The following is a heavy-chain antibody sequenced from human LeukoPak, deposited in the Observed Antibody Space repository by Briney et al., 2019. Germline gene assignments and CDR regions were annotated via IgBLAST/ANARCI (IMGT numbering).Heavy chain of an antibody. CDR1: GFTFSSYW. CDR2: INSDGSST. CDR3: ARDLGCSSTSCYSPPNWFDP. J-gene: IGHJ5*02. Sequence: GGSLRLSCAASGFTFSSYWMHWVRHAPGKGLVWVSRINSDGSSTIYADSVKGRFTISRDNAKNTLYLQMNSLRAEDTAVYYCARDLGCSSTSCYSPPNWFDPWGQGTLVTVSS. D-gene: IGHD2-2*01. V-gene: IGHV3-74*01.